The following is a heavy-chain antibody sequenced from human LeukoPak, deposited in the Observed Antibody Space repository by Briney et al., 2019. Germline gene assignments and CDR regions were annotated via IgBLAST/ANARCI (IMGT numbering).Heavy chain of an antibody. CDR2: ISGSGGTI. CDR1: GFTFSSYA. D-gene: IGHD1-14*01. V-gene: IGHV3-23*01. Sequence: GGSLRLSCAASGFTFSSYAMSWVRQAPGKGLEWVSAISGSGGTIYYADSVKGRFTISRDNAKNSLYLQMNSLRAEDTAVYYCARGTEPSDYWGQGTLVTVSS. CDR3: ARGTEPSDY. J-gene: IGHJ4*02.